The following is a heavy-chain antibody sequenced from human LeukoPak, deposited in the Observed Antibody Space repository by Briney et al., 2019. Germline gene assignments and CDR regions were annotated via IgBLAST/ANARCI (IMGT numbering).Heavy chain of an antibody. V-gene: IGHV4-4*02. D-gene: IGHD6-19*01. J-gene: IGHJ5*02. CDR2: IYHSGST. Sequence: PSGTLSLTCAVSGGSISSSNWWSWVRQPPGKGLEWIGEIYHSGSTNYNPSLKSRVTISVDTSKNQFSLKLSSVTAADTAVYYCARVRLTEYSSGWSGFDPWGQGTLVTVSS. CDR1: GGSISSSNW. CDR3: ARVRLTEYSSGWSGFDP.